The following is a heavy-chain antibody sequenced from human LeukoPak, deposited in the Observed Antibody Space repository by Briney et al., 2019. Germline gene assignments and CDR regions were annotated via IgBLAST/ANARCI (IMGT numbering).Heavy chain of an antibody. D-gene: IGHD6-19*01. Sequence: PGGSLRLSCAASGFTFSSYAMHWVRQAPGKGLEWVAVISYDGSNKYYADSVKGRFTISRDNSKNTLYLQMNSLRAEDTAVYYCASLLGSGWLPSLYYYYYGMDVWGQGTTVTVSS. V-gene: IGHV3-30-3*01. J-gene: IGHJ6*02. CDR3: ASLLGSGWLPSLYYYYYGMDV. CDR1: GFTFSSYA. CDR2: ISYDGSNK.